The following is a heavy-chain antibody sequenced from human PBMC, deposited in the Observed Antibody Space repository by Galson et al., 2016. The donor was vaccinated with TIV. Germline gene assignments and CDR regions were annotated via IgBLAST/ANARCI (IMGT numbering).Heavy chain of an antibody. CDR2: VDHTGYN. CDR3: ARDSLYTNQDFDY. CDR1: GYSIRSDFC. Sequence: ETLSLTCTVSGYSIRSDFCWGWIRQPPGKGLECIGSVDHTGYNNSNPSLKSRVTISVDTAKNQFSLNLSSTTTADTAVYYCARDSLYTNQDFDYWCQGTRVAVPS. D-gene: IGHD4-11*01. J-gene: IGHJ4*02. V-gene: IGHV4-38-2*02.